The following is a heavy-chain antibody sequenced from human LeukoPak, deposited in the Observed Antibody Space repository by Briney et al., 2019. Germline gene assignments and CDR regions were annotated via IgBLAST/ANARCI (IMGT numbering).Heavy chain of an antibody. CDR3: ARRRYCSSTSCYPFDY. CDR2: INHSGST. J-gene: IGHJ4*02. CDR1: GGSFSGYY. V-gene: IGHV4-34*01. D-gene: IGHD2-2*01. Sequence: SETLSLTCAVYGGSFSGYYWSWIRQPPGKGLEWIGEINHSGSTNYNPSLKSRVTISVDTSKNQFSLKLSSVTAADTAVYYCARRRYCSSTSCYPFDYWGQGTLVTVSS.